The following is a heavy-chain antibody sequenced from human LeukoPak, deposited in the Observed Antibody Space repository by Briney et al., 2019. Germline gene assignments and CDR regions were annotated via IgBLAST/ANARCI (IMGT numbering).Heavy chain of an antibody. CDR1: GFTFSSHS. CDR3: ARLVAAATKGIDY. CDR2: ISPRNNYI. D-gene: IGHD6-13*01. V-gene: IGHV3-21*01. J-gene: IGHJ4*02. Sequence: PGGSLRLSCAASGFTFSSHSINWVRQAPGKGLEWVSSISPRNNYIFYADSVKGRFTISRDNAKNSLYLQMNSLRAEDTAVYYCARLVAAATKGIDYWGQGTLVTVSS.